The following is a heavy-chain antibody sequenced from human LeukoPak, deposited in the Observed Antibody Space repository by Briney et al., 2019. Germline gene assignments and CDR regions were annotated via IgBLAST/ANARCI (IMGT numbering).Heavy chain of an antibody. CDR2: IYYSGST. CDR3: ASRSMVRGVIPHHDAFDI. V-gene: IGHV4-39*01. D-gene: IGHD3-10*01. J-gene: IGHJ3*02. CDR1: GGSISSSSYY. Sequence: SETLSLTCTVSGGSISSSSYYWGWIRQPPGKGLEWIVSIYYSGSTYYNPSLKSRVTISVDTSKNQFSLKLSSVTAADTAVYYCASRSMVRGVIPHHDAFDIWGQGTMVTVSS.